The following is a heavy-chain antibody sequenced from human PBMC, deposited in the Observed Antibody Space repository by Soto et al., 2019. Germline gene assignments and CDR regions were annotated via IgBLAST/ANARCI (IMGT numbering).Heavy chain of an antibody. CDR2: ISYDGSNK. Sequence: GGSLRLSCAASGFTFSSYAMSWVRQAPGKGLERVAVISYDGSNKYYADSVKGRFTISRDNSKNTLYLQMNSLRAEDTAVYYCARDGPHTAASFDYWGQGTLVTVSS. V-gene: IGHV3-30-3*01. CDR1: GFTFSSYA. CDR3: ARDGPHTAASFDY. D-gene: IGHD2-2*01. J-gene: IGHJ4*02.